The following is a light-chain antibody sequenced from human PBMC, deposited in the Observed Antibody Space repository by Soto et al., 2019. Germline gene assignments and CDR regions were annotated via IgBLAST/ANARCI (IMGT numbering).Light chain of an antibody. CDR3: QQYIRWPRRT. CDR1: QSVSSN. V-gene: IGKV3-15*01. CDR2: DTS. Sequence: EIVMTQSPATLSVSPGERATLSCRASQSVSSNLAWYQQKPGQAPRLLIYDTSTRATGIPARFSGSGSGAEFTLTISSLQFEDFAVYYCQQYIRWPRRTFGQGTKVEIK. J-gene: IGKJ1*01.